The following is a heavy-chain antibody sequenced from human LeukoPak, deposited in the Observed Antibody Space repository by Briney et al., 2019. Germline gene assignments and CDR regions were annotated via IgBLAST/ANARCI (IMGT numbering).Heavy chain of an antibody. CDR1: VVTFITYA. CDR2: ISGSGGST. Sequence: GSLRVSCAASVVTFITYAMSSGRQAPRKGRWWVSAISGSGGSTYYADSVKGRFTISRDNTKNKMYLQMNSLRAEDTAVYYCAKDLWGSYDFDYWGQGTLVTVSS. D-gene: IGHD3-16*01. J-gene: IGHJ4*02. CDR3: AKDLWGSYDFDY. V-gene: IGHV3-23*01.